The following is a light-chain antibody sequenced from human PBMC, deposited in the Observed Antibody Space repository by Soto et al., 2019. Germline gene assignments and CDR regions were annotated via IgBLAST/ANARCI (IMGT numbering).Light chain of an antibody. Sequence: DIQMTQSPSTLSASVGDRVTITCRASQSISNWLAWFQQKPGKAPKLLIYQASSLEGGVPSRFSGSGSGTEFTLTISGLQPDDSATYYCQQYNTYWTFGQGTKVETK. CDR2: QAS. CDR3: QQYNTYWT. J-gene: IGKJ1*01. V-gene: IGKV1-5*03. CDR1: QSISNW.